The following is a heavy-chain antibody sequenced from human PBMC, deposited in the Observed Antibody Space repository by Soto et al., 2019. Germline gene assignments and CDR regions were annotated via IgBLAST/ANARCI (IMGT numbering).Heavy chain of an antibody. CDR1: GCSISSYY. V-gene: IGHV4-59*01. CDR3: ASGRRYCSSTSCNNWFDP. CDR2: IYYSGST. D-gene: IGHD2-2*01. J-gene: IGHJ5*02. Sequence: SETLSLTCTVSGCSISSYYWSWIRQPPGKGLEWIGYIYYSGSTNYNPSLKSRVTISVDTSKNQFSLKLSSVTAADTAVYYCASGRRYCSSTSCNNWFDPWGQGTLVTVSS.